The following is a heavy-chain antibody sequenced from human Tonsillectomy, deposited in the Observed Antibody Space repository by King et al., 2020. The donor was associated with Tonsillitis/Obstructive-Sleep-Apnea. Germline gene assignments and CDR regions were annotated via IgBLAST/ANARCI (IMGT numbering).Heavy chain of an antibody. Sequence: VQLQESGPGLVKPSETLSLTCAVSGGSISSYYWSWIRQPPGKGLEWTGYIYNSGSTNYNPSLKSRVTISVDTSKNQFSLKLSSVTAADTAVYYCARDMVLEAGGDAFDIWGQATMVTVSS. V-gene: IGHV4-59*01. CDR3: ARDMVLEAGGDAFDI. CDR1: GGSISSYY. J-gene: IGHJ3*02. CDR2: IYNSGST. D-gene: IGHD2-8*01.